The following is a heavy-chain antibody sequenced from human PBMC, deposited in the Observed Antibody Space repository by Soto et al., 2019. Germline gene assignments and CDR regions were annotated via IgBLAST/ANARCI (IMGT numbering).Heavy chain of an antibody. CDR1: GGTFSSYA. Sequence: QVQLVQSGAEVKKPGSSVKVSCKASGGTFSSYAISWVRQAPGQGLEWMGGIIPIFGTANYAQKFQGRVTITADESTSTAYMELSSLRTEDTAVYSCARDIGSSYGAEYYYGMDVWGQGTTVTVSS. J-gene: IGHJ6*02. CDR2: IIPIFGTA. D-gene: IGHD1-26*01. CDR3: ARDIGSSYGAEYYYGMDV. V-gene: IGHV1-69*01.